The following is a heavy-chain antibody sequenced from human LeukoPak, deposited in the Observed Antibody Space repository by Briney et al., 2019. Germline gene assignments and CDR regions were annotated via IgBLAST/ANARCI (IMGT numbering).Heavy chain of an antibody. CDR1: GFTFSSYG. CDR2: IWYDGSNK. D-gene: IGHD3-10*01. J-gene: IGHJ4*02. CDR3: ASSYNGSGSYYIHYFDY. Sequence: GGSLRLPCAASGFTFSSYGMHWVRQAPGKGLEWVAVIWYDGSNKYYADSVKGRFTISRDNSKNTLYLQMNSLRAEDTAVYYCASSYNGSGSYYIHYFDYWGQGTLVTVSS. V-gene: IGHV3-33*01.